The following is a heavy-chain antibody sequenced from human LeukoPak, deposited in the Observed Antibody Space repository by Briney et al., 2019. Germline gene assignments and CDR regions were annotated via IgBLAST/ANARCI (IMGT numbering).Heavy chain of an antibody. V-gene: IGHV3-21*01. Sequence: GGSLRLSCAASGFTFSSYSMNWVRQAPGKGLEWVSSISSSSSYIYYADSVKGRFTISRDNAKNSLYLQMNSLRAEDTAVYYCARDVGLSIDPDLNWFDPWGQGTLVTVSS. CDR3: ARDVGLSIDPDLNWFDP. CDR1: GFTFSSYS. D-gene: IGHD1-26*01. CDR2: ISSSSSYI. J-gene: IGHJ5*02.